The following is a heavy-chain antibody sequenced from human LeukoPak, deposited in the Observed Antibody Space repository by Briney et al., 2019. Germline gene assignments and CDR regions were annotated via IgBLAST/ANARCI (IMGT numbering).Heavy chain of an antibody. Sequence: PSETPSLICTVSRGSISSYYWSWIRQPPGKGLEWIGYIYTSGSTNYNPSLKSRVTISVDTSKNQFSLKLSSVTAADTAVYYCAISRDGYKFDYWGQGTLVTVSS. CDR3: AISRDGYKFDY. CDR1: RGSISSYY. CDR2: IYTSGST. V-gene: IGHV4-4*09. D-gene: IGHD5-24*01. J-gene: IGHJ4*02.